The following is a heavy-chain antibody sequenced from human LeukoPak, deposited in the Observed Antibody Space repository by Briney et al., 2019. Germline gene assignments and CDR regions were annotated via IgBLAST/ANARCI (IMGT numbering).Heavy chain of an antibody. V-gene: IGHV1-46*01. CDR2: INPSGGST. D-gene: IGHD3-3*01. CDR1: GYTFTSYY. CDR3: ARATYYDFWSGYSDAFDI. Sequence: AASVKVSCKASGYTFTSYYMHWVRQAPGQGLEWMGIINPSGGSTSYAQKFQGRVTMTRDTSTSTVYMELSSLRSEDTAVYYCARATYYDFWSGYSDAFDIWGQGTMVTVSS. J-gene: IGHJ3*02.